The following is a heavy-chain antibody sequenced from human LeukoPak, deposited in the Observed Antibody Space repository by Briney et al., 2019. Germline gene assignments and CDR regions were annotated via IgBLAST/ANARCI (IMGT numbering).Heavy chain of an antibody. CDR2: ISGSGGST. V-gene: IGHV3-23*01. D-gene: IGHD2-15*01. CDR3: APLGCGGSCYRFDY. CDR1: GFTFSSYA. J-gene: IGHJ4*02. Sequence: GGSLRLSCAASGFTFSSYAMSWVRQAPGKGLEWVSAISGSGGSTYYADSVKGRFTISRDNSRNTLYLQMNSLRAEDTAVYYCAPLGCGGSCYRFDYWGQGTLVTVSS.